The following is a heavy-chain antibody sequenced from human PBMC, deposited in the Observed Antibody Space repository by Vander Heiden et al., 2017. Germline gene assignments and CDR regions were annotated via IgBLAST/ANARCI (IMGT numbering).Heavy chain of an antibody. CDR1: AYPFTGCH. D-gene: IGHD6-19*01. Sequence: QAQLVQSGAEVKNPGASAKASCMPSAYPFTGCHMHWVPQAPGRGLEWMGRINPNSGGTNNGRKFQSRVTMTRDTSISTAYMELSRLTSDDTAVYYCARDRGTSGWYGGFDYWGQGTLVTVSS. CDR3: ARDRGTSGWYGGFDY. V-gene: IGHV1-2*02. CDR2: INPNSGGT. J-gene: IGHJ4*02.